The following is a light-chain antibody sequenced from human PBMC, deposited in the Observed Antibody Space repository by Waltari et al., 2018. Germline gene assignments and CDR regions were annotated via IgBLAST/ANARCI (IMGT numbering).Light chain of an antibody. CDR2: AAS. CDR1: QSIRNY. Sequence: DIQMTQSPSSLSASVGDRVTITCRASQSIRNYLNWYQQRPGKAPKVLIYAASTLQSGVPSRFSGSGSGTDFTLTINSLQPEDFASYYCQQSYSTLVTFGGGTK. CDR3: QQSYSTLVT. V-gene: IGKV1-39*01. J-gene: IGKJ4*01.